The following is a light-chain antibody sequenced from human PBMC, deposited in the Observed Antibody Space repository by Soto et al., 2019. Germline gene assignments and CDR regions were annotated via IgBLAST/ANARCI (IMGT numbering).Light chain of an antibody. J-gene: IGKJ1*01. CDR1: QSVSSSY. V-gene: IGKV3-20*01. Sequence: EIVLTQSPGTLSLSPGERATLSCRASQSVSSSYLAWYQQKPGQAPRLLIYGASSRATGIPDRFSGSGSGTDSTLTISRLEPEDFAVYYCQQYGSSHWTFGQGTKV. CDR2: GAS. CDR3: QQYGSSHWT.